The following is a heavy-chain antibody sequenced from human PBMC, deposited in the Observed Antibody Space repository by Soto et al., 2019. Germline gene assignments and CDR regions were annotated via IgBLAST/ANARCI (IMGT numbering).Heavy chain of an antibody. J-gene: IGHJ4*02. D-gene: IGHD3-22*01. Sequence: GGSLRLSCVASGVTFSSYAMSWVRQAPGKGLKWVSAVSKSGLDTKYADIVKGRFTITRDNSKNTQYLQMNSLRAEDSSVYYCAKDRHRSGSPHPFDYWGQGTLVTVSS. CDR2: VSKSGLDT. V-gene: IGHV3-23*01. CDR1: GVTFSSYA. CDR3: AKDRHRSGSPHPFDY.